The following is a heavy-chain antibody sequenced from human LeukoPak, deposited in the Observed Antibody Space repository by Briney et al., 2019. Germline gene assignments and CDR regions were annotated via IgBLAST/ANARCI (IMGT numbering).Heavy chain of an antibody. CDR3: ARDHESGYYYYGMDV. CDR2: IYPGDSDT. D-gene: IGHD3-3*01. CDR1: GYSFTSYW. Sequence: GESLKISCKGSGYSFTSYWIGWVRQMPGKGLEWMGIIYPGDSDTRYSPSFQGQVTISADKSISTAYLQWSSLKASDTAMYYCARDHESGYYYYGMDVRGQGTTVTVSS. J-gene: IGHJ6*02. V-gene: IGHV5-51*01.